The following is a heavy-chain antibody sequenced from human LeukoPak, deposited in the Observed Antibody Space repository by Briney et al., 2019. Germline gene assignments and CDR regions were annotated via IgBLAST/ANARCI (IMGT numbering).Heavy chain of an antibody. D-gene: IGHD3-10*01. J-gene: IGHJ5*02. CDR3: ARVSGSYWDWFDP. CDR1: GGSISSYY. Sequence: PSETLSLTCTVSGGSISSYYWSWIRQPPGKGLEWIGYIYYSGSTNYNPSLKSRVTISVDTSKNQFSLKLSSVTAADTAVYYCARVSGSYWDWFDPWGQGTLVTVSS. V-gene: IGHV4-59*01. CDR2: IYYSGST.